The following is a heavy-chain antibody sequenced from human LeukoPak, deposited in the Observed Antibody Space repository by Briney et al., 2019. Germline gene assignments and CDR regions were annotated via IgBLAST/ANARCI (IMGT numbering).Heavy chain of an antibody. CDR3: ARFAAGGSYYYYMDV. Sequence: GGSLRLSCAASGFTFDDYAMHWVRQAPGKGLEWVSGISWNSGSIGYADSVKGRFTISRDNAKNSLYLQMNSLRADDTAVYYCARFAAGGSYYYYMDVWGKGTTVTVSS. CDR2: ISWNSGSI. CDR1: GFTFDDYA. D-gene: IGHD3-10*01. J-gene: IGHJ6*03. V-gene: IGHV3-9*01.